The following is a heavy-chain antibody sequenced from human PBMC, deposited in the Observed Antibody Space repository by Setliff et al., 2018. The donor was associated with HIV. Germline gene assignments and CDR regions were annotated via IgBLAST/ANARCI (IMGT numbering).Heavy chain of an antibody. CDR2: IGGLGSNSKT. D-gene: IGHD3-22*01. CDR3: ARRYYPDSSGYYFDS. J-gene: IGHJ4*02. Sequence: GGSLRLSCEASGFTFIAYAMSWVRQAPGKGLEWVSTIGGLGSNSKTDYADSVKGRFAISRDNSKNVLYVQMDSLRAEDTAVYYFARRYYPDSSGYYFDSWGQGTLVTVSS. V-gene: IGHV3-23*01. CDR1: GFTFIAYA.